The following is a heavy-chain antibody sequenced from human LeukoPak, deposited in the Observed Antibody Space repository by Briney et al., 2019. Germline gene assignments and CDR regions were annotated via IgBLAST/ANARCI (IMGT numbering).Heavy chain of an antibody. CDR1: GGSFSGYY. CDR2: INHSGST. CDR3: ARVSSSWPHYYFDY. Sequence: SETLFLTCAVYGGSFSGYYWSWIRQPPGKGLEWIGKINHSGSTNYNPSLKSRITISVDTSKNQFSLKLSSVTAADTAVYYCARVSSSWPHYYFDYWGQGTLVTVSS. J-gene: IGHJ4*02. D-gene: IGHD6-13*01. V-gene: IGHV4-34*01.